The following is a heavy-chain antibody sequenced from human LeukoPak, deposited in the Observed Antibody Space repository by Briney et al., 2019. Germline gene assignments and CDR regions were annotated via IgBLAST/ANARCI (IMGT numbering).Heavy chain of an antibody. J-gene: IGHJ4*02. CDR3: VRDGYYYDNRGLGGL. Sequence: NPGGSLRLSCAASGFTFSSYSMNWVRQAPGKGLEWVSSISSSSSYIYYADSVKGRFTISRDNAKNSLYLQMNSLRAEDTALYYCVRDGYYYDNRGLGGLWGQGTLVTVSS. V-gene: IGHV3-21*04. CDR1: GFTFSSYS. CDR2: ISSSSSYI. D-gene: IGHD3-22*01.